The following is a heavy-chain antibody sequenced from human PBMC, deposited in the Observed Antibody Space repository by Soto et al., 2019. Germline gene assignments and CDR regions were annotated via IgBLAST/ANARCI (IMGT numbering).Heavy chain of an antibody. J-gene: IGHJ2*01. CDR3: ARAEFSPGYFDL. CDR1: GFTFSDYY. CDR2: ISSSSSYT. D-gene: IGHD3-10*01. Sequence: PGGSLRLSCAASGFTFSDYYMSWIRQAPGKGLEWVSYISSSSSYTNYADSVKGRFTISRDNAKNSLYLQMNSLRAEDTAVYYCARAEFSPGYFDLWGRGTLVTVSS. V-gene: IGHV3-11*05.